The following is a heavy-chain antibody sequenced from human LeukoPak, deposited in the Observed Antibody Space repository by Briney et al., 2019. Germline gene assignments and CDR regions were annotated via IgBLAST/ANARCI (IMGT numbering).Heavy chain of an antibody. Sequence: PSETLSLTCAVYGGSFSGYYWSWIRQPPGKGLEWIGEINHSGSTNYNPSLKSRVTISVDTSKNQFSLKLSSVTAADTAVYYCARRLLGRGNGGQPGGRGAFDIWGQGTIVTVSS. CDR1: GGSFSGYY. D-gene: IGHD4-23*01. CDR2: INHSGST. CDR3: ARRLLGRGNGGQPGGRGAFDI. J-gene: IGHJ3*02. V-gene: IGHV4-34*01.